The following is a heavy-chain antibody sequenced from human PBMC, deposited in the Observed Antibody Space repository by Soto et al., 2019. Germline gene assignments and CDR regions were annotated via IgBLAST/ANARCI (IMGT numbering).Heavy chain of an antibody. CDR3: ARTLMSAGSDY. CDR2: ISPSGDTT. CDR1: GYTFTSYY. J-gene: IGHJ4*02. Sequence: QVQLVQSGAEVKKPGASVKVSCKASGYTFTSYYMHWVRQAPGQGLEWMGIISPSGDTTNYAQKFQGRVTITRDTSTSTVYMEMSSLRSEDTAMYYCARTLMSAGSDYWGQGTLVTVSS. D-gene: IGHD6-13*01. V-gene: IGHV1-46*03.